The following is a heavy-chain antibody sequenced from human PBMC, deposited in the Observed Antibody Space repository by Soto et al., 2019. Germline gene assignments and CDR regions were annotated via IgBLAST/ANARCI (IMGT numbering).Heavy chain of an antibody. CDR1: GFTFSSYW. CDR2: IKQDGSEK. Sequence: GGSLRLSCAASGFTFSSYWMSWVRQAPGKGLEWVANIKQDGSEKYYVDSVKGRFTISRDNAKNSLYLQMNSLRAEDTALYDCARVLWGGYSNYRNRLPEGEQGYYMDVWGKGTTVTVSS. J-gene: IGHJ6*03. CDR3: ARVLWGGYSNYRNRLPEGEQGYYMDV. V-gene: IGHV3-7*01. D-gene: IGHD4-4*01.